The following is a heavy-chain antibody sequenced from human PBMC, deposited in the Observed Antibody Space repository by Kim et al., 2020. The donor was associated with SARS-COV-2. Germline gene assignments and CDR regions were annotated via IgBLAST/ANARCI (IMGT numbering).Heavy chain of an antibody. Sequence: SETLSLTCTVSGYSISSGYYWGWIRQPPGKGLEWIGSIYHSGSTYYNPSLKSRVTISVDTSKNQFSLKLSSVTAADTAVYYCASFPYSSGYRGLDYWGQGTLVTVSS. CDR1: GYSISSGYY. V-gene: IGHV4-38-2*02. J-gene: IGHJ4*02. D-gene: IGHD3-22*01. CDR2: IYHSGST. CDR3: ASFPYSSGYRGLDY.